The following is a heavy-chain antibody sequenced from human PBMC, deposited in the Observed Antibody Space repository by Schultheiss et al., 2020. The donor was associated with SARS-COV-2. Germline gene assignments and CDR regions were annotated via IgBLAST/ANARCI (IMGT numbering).Heavy chain of an antibody. V-gene: IGHV4-38-2*01. Sequence: GSLRLSCAVSGYSISSGYYWGWIRQPPGKGLEWIGEINHSGSTNYNPSLKSRVTISVDTSKNQFSLKLSSVTAADTAVYYCARGPRYSYGWRNYYGMDVWGQGTTVTVSS. CDR3: ARGPRYSYGWRNYYGMDV. CDR2: INHSGST. J-gene: IGHJ6*02. CDR1: GYSISSGYY. D-gene: IGHD5-18*01.